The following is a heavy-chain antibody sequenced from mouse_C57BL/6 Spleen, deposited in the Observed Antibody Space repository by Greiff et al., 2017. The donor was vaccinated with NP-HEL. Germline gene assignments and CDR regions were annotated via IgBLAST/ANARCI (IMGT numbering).Heavy chain of an antibody. D-gene: IGHD3-1*01. CDR2: IDPSDSYT. CDR3: ARRGRDH. J-gene: IGHJ3*01. CDR1: GYTFTSYW. V-gene: IGHV1-69*01. Sequence: QVQLQQPGAELVMPGASVKLSCKASGYTFTSYWMHWVKQRPGQGLEWIGEIDPSDSYTNYNQKFKGKSTLTADKSSSTAYMQLSSLTSEDSAVYYCARRGRDHWGQGTPLTVSA.